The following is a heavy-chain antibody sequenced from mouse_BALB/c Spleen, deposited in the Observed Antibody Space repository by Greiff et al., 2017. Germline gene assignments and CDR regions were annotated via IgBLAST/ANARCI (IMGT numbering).Heavy chain of an antibody. J-gene: IGHJ3*01. V-gene: IGHV2-9*02. D-gene: IGHD2-4*01. Sequence: QVQLKQSGPGLVAPSQSLSITCTVSGFSLTSYGVHWVRQPPGKGLEWLGVIWAGGSTNYNSALMSRLSISKDNSKSQVFLKMNSLQTDDTAMYYCARGKVYDYDWLAYWGQGTLVTVSA. CDR3: ARGKVYDYDWLAY. CDR1: GFSLTSYG. CDR2: IWAGGST.